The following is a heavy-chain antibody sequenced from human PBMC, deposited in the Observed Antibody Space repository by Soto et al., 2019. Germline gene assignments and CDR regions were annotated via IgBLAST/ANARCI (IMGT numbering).Heavy chain of an antibody. J-gene: IGHJ6*02. V-gene: IGHV3-30*03. CDR2: ISYDGSNK. Sequence: GGSLRLSCAASGFTFSSYGMHWVRQAPGKGLEWVAVISYDGSNKYYADSVKGRFTISRDNSKNTLYLQMNSLRAEDTAVYYCATKALYGSGSYHYYYGMDVWGQGTTVTVSS. CDR1: GFTFSSYG. CDR3: ATKALYGSGSYHYYYGMDV. D-gene: IGHD3-10*01.